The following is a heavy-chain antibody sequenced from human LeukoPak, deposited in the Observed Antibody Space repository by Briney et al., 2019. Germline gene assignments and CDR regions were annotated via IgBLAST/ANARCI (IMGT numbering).Heavy chain of an antibody. CDR1: GYTFTGYY. D-gene: IGHD3-22*01. CDR2: INPNSGGT. V-gene: IGHV1-2*02. Sequence: ASVKVSCKASGYTFTGYYMHWVRQAPGQGLEWMGWINPNSGGTNYAQKFQGRVTMTRDTSISTAYMELSRLRSDDTAVYYCARVRYYDSSGYVGGFDYWGQGTLVTVSS. CDR3: ARVRYYDSSGYVGGFDY. J-gene: IGHJ4*02.